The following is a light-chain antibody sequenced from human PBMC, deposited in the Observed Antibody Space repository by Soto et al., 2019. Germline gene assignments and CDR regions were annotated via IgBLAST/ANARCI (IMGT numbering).Light chain of an antibody. Sequence: IVMTQSPATLSVSPGERATLCCRSGQSVSSNLAWYQQKPGQAPRLLIYGASTRATGIPARFSGSGSGTEFTLTISSLQSEDFAVYYCQQYNNWPWTFGQGTKVDIK. V-gene: IGKV3-15*01. CDR1: QSVSSN. CDR2: GAS. CDR3: QQYNNWPWT. J-gene: IGKJ1*01.